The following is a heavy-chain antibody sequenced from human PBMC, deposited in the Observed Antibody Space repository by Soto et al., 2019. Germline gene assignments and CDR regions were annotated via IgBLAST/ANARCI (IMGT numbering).Heavy chain of an antibody. V-gene: IGHV3-21*01. Sequence: PGGSLRLSCAASGFTFSSYSMNWVRQAPGKGLEWVSSISSGSSYIYYADSVKGRFTISRDNAKNSLYLQMNSLRAEDTAVYYCARERKDSGYDPRDFDYWGQGTLVTVST. D-gene: IGHD5-12*01. J-gene: IGHJ4*02. CDR1: GFTFSSYS. CDR2: ISSGSSYI. CDR3: ARERKDSGYDPRDFDY.